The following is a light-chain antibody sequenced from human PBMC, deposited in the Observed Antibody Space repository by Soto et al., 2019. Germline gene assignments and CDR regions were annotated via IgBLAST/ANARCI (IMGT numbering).Light chain of an antibody. CDR2: DAS. J-gene: IGKJ5*01. V-gene: IGKV3-11*01. Sequence: EIVLIQSPATLSLSPVERATLSCRASQSVGSYLAWYQHKPGQAPRLLISDASNRATGIPARFSGSGSETDFTLTISSLEPEDFAVYYCQQRSNWPLTFGQGTRLEIK. CDR3: QQRSNWPLT. CDR1: QSVGSY.